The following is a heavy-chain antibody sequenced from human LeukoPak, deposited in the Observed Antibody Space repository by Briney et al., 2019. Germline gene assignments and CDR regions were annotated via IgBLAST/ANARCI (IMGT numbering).Heavy chain of an antibody. CDR1: GFTFSSYN. Sequence: GGSLRLSCAASGFTFSSYNMNWVRQAPGKGLEWVSVIYSGGSTYYADSVKGRFTISRDNSKNTLYLQMNSLRAEDTAVYYCARDARYSSSWQPLDYWGQGTLVTVSS. J-gene: IGHJ4*02. V-gene: IGHV3-53*01. CDR3: ARDARYSSSWQPLDY. D-gene: IGHD6-13*01. CDR2: IYSGGST.